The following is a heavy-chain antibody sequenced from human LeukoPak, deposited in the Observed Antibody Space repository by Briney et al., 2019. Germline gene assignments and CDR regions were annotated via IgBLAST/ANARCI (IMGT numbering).Heavy chain of an antibody. CDR1: GFTFSSYG. CDR3: ARDAEYCSGGSCYVWFDY. Sequence: GGSLRLSCAASGFTFSSYGMHWVRQAPGKGLEWVAVISYDGSNKYYADSVKGRFTISRDNSKNTLYLQMNSLRAEDTAVYYCARDAEYCSGGSCYVWFDYWGQGTLVTVSS. V-gene: IGHV3-30*03. CDR2: ISYDGSNK. J-gene: IGHJ4*02. D-gene: IGHD2-15*01.